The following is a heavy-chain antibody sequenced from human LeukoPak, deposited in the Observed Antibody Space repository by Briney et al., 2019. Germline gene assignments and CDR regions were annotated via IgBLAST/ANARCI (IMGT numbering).Heavy chain of an antibody. CDR1: GFTFSS. CDR3: ARVFRPSLTVFIIRGAFDI. D-gene: IGHD3-3*01. Sequence: GGSLRLSCAASGFTFSSMNWVRQAPGKGLEWVSYISSSSSTIYYADSVKGRFTISRDNAKNSLYLQMNSLRAEDTAVYYCARVFRPSLTVFIIRGAFDIWGQGTMVTVSS. CDR2: ISSSSSTI. J-gene: IGHJ3*02. V-gene: IGHV3-48*04.